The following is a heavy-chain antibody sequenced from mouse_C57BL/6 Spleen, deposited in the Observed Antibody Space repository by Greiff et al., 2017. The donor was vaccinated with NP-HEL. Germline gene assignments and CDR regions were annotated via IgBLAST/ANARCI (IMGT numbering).Heavy chain of an antibody. J-gene: IGHJ3*01. D-gene: IGHD3-3*01. CDR1: GYAFTNYL. V-gene: IGHV1-54*01. Sequence: QVQLQQSGAELVRPGTSVKVSCKASGYAFTNYLIEWVKQRPGQGLEWIGVINPGSGGTNYNEKLKGKATLNADKSSRTAYMQLSSLTSEDSSVYFCARWRGTPAYWGQGTLVTVSA. CDR2: INPGSGGT. CDR3: ARWRGTPAY.